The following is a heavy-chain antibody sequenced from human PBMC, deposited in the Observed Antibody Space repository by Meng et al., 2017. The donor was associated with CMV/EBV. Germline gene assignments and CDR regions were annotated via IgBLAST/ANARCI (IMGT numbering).Heavy chain of an antibody. Sequence: ASVKVSCKASGYTFTSYDINWVRQATGQGLEWMGWMNPNSGNTGYAQKFQGRVTITTDESTSTAYMELSSLRSEDTAVYYCASIAARPGVGSNYWGQGTLVTVSS. J-gene: IGHJ4*02. D-gene: IGHD6-6*01. CDR3: ASIAARPGVGSNY. CDR2: MNPNSGNT. CDR1: GYTFTSYD. V-gene: IGHV1-8*01.